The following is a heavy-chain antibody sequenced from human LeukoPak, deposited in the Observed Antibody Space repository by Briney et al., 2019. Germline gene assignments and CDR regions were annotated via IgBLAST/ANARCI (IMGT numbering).Heavy chain of an antibody. CDR1: GFTFSSDS. J-gene: IGHJ4*02. CDR2: ISSGGNII. Sequence: GGSLRLSCAASGFTFSSDSMNWVCQAPGKGLEWVSSISSGGNIIYYADSVKGRFTISRDNAKNALYLQMNSLRAEDTAVYYCARGIVGVTDYFDYWGQGARVTVST. CDR3: ARGIVGVTDYFDY. V-gene: IGHV3-48*04. D-gene: IGHD1-26*01.